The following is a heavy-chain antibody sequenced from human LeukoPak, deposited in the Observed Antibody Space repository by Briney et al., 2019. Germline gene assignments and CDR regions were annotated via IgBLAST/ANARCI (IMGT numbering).Heavy chain of an antibody. D-gene: IGHD3-3*02. J-gene: IGHJ4*02. V-gene: IGHV3-7*01. Sequence: GGSLRLSCAGSGFTFGNSWMNWFRQAPGEGLEWVAHIKQDGSDTYVDSVKGRFTISRDIAKTSLFLHMNSLTTEDSAVYYCAREHSSHFTWGQGTLVTVSS. CDR1: GFTFGNSW. CDR3: AREHSSHFT. CDR2: IKQDGSDT.